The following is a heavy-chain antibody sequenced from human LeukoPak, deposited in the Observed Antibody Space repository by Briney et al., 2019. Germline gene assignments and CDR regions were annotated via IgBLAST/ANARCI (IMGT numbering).Heavy chain of an antibody. Sequence: GGSLRLSCAASGLTFNSYAMSWVRQAPGKGLEWVSAISASGTNTYYADSAKGRFTISRDNSKNTLYLQVNSLRVDDTTVYYCAKGFCSGSCHGGYFDYWGQGTLVTVSS. CDR1: GLTFNSYA. D-gene: IGHD2-15*01. CDR2: ISASGTNT. V-gene: IGHV3-23*01. CDR3: AKGFCSGSCHGGYFDY. J-gene: IGHJ4*02.